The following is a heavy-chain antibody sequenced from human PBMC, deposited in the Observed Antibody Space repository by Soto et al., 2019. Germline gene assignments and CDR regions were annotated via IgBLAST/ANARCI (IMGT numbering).Heavy chain of an antibody. Sequence: SVKVSCKASGGTFSSYAISWVRQAPGQGLEWMGGIIPIFGTANYAQKFQGRVTITADESTSTAYMELSSLRSEDTAVYYCARGLVPAAIRIYYGMEVWGEGTTVTVSS. CDR2: IIPIFGTA. D-gene: IGHD2-2*01. CDR1: GGTFSSYA. J-gene: IGHJ6*04. CDR3: ARGLVPAAIRIYYGMEV. V-gene: IGHV1-69*13.